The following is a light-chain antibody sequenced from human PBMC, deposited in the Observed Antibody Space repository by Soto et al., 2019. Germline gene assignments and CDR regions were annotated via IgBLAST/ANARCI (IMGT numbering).Light chain of an antibody. J-gene: IGKJ1*01. V-gene: IGKV1-16*01. CDR2: GAS. CDR1: QGIKNY. CDR3: QQYSTYPWT. Sequence: DIQMTQSPSTLSASVGDRVTITCRASQGIKNYLAWFQQIPGKAPKCLIHGASTLQTGVPSRFSGSGFGTDFTLTITSLQPEDFATYYCQQYSTYPWTFGPGTKVDIK.